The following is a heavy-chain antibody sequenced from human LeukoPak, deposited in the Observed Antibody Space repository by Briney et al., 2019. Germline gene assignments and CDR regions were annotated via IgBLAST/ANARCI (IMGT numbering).Heavy chain of an antibody. Sequence: SQTLSLTCTVSGGSISSGSYYWSWIRQPAGKGLEWIGRIYTSGSTNYNPSIKSRVTISVDTSKKQFYLKLSSVTAADTAVYYCARDEFGYEFESGYPPYNYMDVWGKGTTVTVSS. CDR2: IYTSGST. CDR1: GGSISSGSYY. D-gene: IGHD3-3*01. J-gene: IGHJ6*03. CDR3: ARDEFGYEFESGYPPYNYMDV. V-gene: IGHV4-61*02.